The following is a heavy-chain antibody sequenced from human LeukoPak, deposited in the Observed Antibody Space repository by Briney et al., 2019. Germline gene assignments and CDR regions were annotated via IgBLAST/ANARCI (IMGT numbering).Heavy chain of an antibody. D-gene: IGHD3-10*01. CDR2: IYYTGST. V-gene: IGHV4-59*01. J-gene: IGHJ4*02. Sequence: PSETLSLTCTVSGFSFSSYYWSWIRQPPGKRLEWIGYIYYTGSTNYNPSLKSRVTMSVDTSKNQFSLKLSSVTAADTAFYYCARERGRFGVDYWGQGTLVTVSS. CDR3: ARERGRFGVDY. CDR1: GFSFSSYY.